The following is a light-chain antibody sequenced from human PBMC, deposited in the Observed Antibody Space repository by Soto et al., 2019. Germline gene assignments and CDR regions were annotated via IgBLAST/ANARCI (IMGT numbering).Light chain of an antibody. J-gene: IGKJ1*01. CDR2: KAS. Sequence: DIQMPQSPSTLSASVGDRVTITCRASQSISSWLAWYQQKPGKAPKLLIYKASSLQSGVPSRFSGSGSGTEFTLTISSLQPDDFATYYCQQYDSYPTLGQGTRVEIK. CDR3: QQYDSYPT. V-gene: IGKV1-5*03. CDR1: QSISSW.